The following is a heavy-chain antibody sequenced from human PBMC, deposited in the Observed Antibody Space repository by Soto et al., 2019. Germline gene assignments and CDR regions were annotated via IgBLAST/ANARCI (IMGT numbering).Heavy chain of an antibody. CDR1: GGTFSSYA. CDR2: IIPIFGTA. J-gene: IGHJ6*02. D-gene: IGHD1-26*01. Sequence: QVQLVQSGAEVKKPGSSVKVSCKASGGTFSSYAISWVRQAPGQGLEWMGGIIPIFGTANYAQKFQGRVTITADESTSTAYMELSSMRSEDTAVYYCARSRRRWNLLPYSVGTYYYYYGMDVWGQGTTVTVSS. CDR3: ARSRRRWNLLPYSVGTYYYYYGMDV. V-gene: IGHV1-69*01.